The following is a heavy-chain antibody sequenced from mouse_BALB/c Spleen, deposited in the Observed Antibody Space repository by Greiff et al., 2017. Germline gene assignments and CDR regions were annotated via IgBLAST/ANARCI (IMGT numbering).Heavy chain of an antibody. CDR1: GFTFTDYY. CDR2: IRNKANGYTT. D-gene: IGHD1-1*01. Sequence: EVKLVESGGGLVQPGGSLRLSCATSGFTFTDYYMSWVRQPPGKALEWLGFIRNKANGYTTEYSASVKGRFTISRDNSQSILYLQMNTLRAEDSATYYCARDPSRRYGSPYYYAMDYWGQGTSVTVSS. J-gene: IGHJ4*01. V-gene: IGHV7-3*02. CDR3: ARDPSRRYGSPYYYAMDY.